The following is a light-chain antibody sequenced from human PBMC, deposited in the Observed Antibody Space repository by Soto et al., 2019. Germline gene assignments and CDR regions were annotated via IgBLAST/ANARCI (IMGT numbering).Light chain of an antibody. CDR1: QGISTF. Sequence: DIQLTQSPSFLSASVGDRVTITCRASQGISTFLAWYQQRPGKAPKILIYAASTLQSGVPSRFSGSGSGTEFTLTISSLQPEDFATNYCQQLISYPPGFGPGTKVDIK. CDR3: QQLISYPPG. V-gene: IGKV1-9*01. J-gene: IGKJ3*01. CDR2: AAS.